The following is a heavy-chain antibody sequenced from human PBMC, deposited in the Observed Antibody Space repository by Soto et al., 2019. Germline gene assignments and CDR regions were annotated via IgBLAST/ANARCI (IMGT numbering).Heavy chain of an antibody. D-gene: IGHD5-12*01. CDR1: GYTFTRSG. CDR3: AREGVAPYYYYGMDV. J-gene: IGHJ6*02. Sequence: ASVKVSFKASGYTFTRSGISWVRQAPGQGLEWMGWISTYNGDTNYAQTFQGRVTMTTDTSTSTVHMEVRSLRSDDTAVYYCAREGVAPYYYYGMDVWGQGTPVTAP. CDR2: ISTYNGDT. V-gene: IGHV1-18*01.